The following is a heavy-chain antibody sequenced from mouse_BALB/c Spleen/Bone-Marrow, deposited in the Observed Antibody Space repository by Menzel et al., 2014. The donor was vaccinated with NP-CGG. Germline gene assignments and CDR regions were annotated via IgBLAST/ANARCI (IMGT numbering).Heavy chain of an antibody. CDR1: GFSLTGYG. CDR2: IWGDGST. J-gene: IGHJ4*01. V-gene: IGHV2-6-7*01. CDR3: ARDRGYDSYYAMDY. D-gene: IGHD2-2*01. Sequence: VMLVESGPGLVAPSQCLSITCTVSGFSLTGYGVNWVRQPPGKGLEWLGMIWGDGSTDYNSALKSRLSISKDNAKSQVFLKMNSLQTDDAARYYCARDRGYDSYYAMDYWGQGTSVTVSS.